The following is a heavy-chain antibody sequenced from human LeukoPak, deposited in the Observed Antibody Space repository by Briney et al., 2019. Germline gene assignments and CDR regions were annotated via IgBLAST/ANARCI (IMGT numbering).Heavy chain of an antibody. CDR2: IRYDGSNK. D-gene: IGHD5-18*01. V-gene: IGHV3-30*02. CDR3: ARVGIQLGFGASKVTNDAFDT. J-gene: IGHJ3*02. Sequence: PGGSLRLSCAASGFTFSSYGMHWVRQAPGKGLEWVAFIRYDGSNKYYADSVKGRFTISRDSSKNILLLQMNSLRAEDTAVYYCARVGIQLGFGASKVTNDAFDTWGQGTMVTISS. CDR1: GFTFSSYG.